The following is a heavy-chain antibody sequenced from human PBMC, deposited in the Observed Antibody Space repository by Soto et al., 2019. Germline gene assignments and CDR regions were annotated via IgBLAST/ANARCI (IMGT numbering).Heavy chain of an antibody. CDR2: IGSADDP. CDR3: ARAYSGRLPRRADYYFAMDV. D-gene: IGHD2-15*01. CDR1: GFTFSTYD. Sequence: EVQLVESGGGVVQPGGSLRLSCAASGFTFSTYDMHGVRQATGKGLEWVSAIGSADDPYYLGSVKGRFTISRENAKNSLYLQMNSLRAGDTAVYYCARAYSGRLPRRADYYFAMDVWGQGTTVTVSS. J-gene: IGHJ6*02. V-gene: IGHV3-13*05.